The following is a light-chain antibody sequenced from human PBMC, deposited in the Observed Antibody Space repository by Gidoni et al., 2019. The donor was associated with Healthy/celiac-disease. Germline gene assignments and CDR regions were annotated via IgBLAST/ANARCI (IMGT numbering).Light chain of an antibody. CDR3: QKYNSAPRT. V-gene: IGKV1-27*01. Sequence: DIQMTQSPSSLSASVGDRVTITCRASQGISNYLAWHQQKPGKVPKLLIYAASTLQSGVPYRFSGSGSGTDFTLTISSLQPEDVATYYCQKYNSAPRTFXQXTKVEIK. CDR2: AAS. CDR1: QGISNY. J-gene: IGKJ1*01.